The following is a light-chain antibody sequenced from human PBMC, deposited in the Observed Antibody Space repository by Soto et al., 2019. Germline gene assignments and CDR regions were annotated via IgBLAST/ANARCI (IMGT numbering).Light chain of an antibody. CDR2: AAS. J-gene: IGKJ4*01. CDR1: QDISSW. CDR3: QQGDSFPFT. V-gene: IGKV1-12*01. Sequence: DIQMTHSPSSVSASVGDRVTITCRASQDISSWVAWYQQKPGKAPKLLISAASSLQSGVPRRFSGSGSGTDFTLIISSLQPEDFATYFCQQGDSFPFTFGGGTKVDI.